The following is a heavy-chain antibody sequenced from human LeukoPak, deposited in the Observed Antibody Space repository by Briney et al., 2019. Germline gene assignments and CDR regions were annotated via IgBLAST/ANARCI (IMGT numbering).Heavy chain of an antibody. CDR2: LYSGDST. Sequence: GGSLRLSCAASGFIVGNNCMTWVRQAPGKGLEWVSILYSGDSTYYADSVKGRFTISRDNSKNTLYLQMNSLRAEDTAVCYCARDPYIGYYRDWGQGTLVTVSS. CDR1: GFIVGNNC. J-gene: IGHJ4*02. D-gene: IGHD3-22*01. CDR3: ARDPYIGYYRD. V-gene: IGHV3-53*01.